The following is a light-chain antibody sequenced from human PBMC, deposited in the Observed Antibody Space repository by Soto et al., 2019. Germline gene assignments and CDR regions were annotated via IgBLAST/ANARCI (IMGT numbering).Light chain of an antibody. Sequence: QSALTQPASVSGSPGQSITISCTGTSSDVGGYNYVSWYQQYPGKAPKLIIYDVSDRPSGVSNRFSGSKSGNTASLTISGLQAEDEADYYCSSYTTSRTYVFGTGTKLTVL. CDR3: SSYTTSRTYV. CDR2: DVS. V-gene: IGLV2-14*01. J-gene: IGLJ1*01. CDR1: SSDVGGYNY.